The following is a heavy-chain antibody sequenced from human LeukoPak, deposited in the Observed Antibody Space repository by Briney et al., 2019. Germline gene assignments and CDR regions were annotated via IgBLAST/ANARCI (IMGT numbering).Heavy chain of an antibody. Sequence: GGSLRLSCAASGFTFSNAWMSWVRQAPGKGLEWVGRTKSKTDGGTTDYAAPVKGRFTISRDDSKNTLYLQMNSLKTEDTAVYYCTTDPVLRFLEWLLLDFDYWGQGTLVTVSS. J-gene: IGHJ4*02. CDR2: TKSKTDGGTT. CDR1: GFTFSNAW. D-gene: IGHD3-3*01. CDR3: TTDPVLRFLEWLLLDFDY. V-gene: IGHV3-15*01.